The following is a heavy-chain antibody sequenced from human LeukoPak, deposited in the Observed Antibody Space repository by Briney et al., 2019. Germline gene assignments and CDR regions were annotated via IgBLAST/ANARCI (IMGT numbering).Heavy chain of an antibody. V-gene: IGHV4-38-2*01. CDR1: GYSISSGYY. CDR2: IYHSGST. CDR3: ARHRGIAARRFVGYFDY. Sequence: SETLSLTCAVSGYSISSGYYWGWIRQPPGQGLEWIGSIYHSGSTYYNPSPKSRVTISVDTSKNQFSLTLSSVTAADTAVYYCARHRGIAARRFVGYFDYWGQGTLVTVSS. J-gene: IGHJ4*02. D-gene: IGHD6-6*01.